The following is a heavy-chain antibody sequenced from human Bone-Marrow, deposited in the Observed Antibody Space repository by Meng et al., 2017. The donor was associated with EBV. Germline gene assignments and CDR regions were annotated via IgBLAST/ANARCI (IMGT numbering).Heavy chain of an antibody. CDR3: ASQIKYGDYDEGGFDY. D-gene: IGHD4-17*01. J-gene: IGHJ4*02. CDR1: GGSFSGYY. CDR2: INHSGST. Sequence: QGHLQQWGARLLKPSETLSLTCAVYGGSFSGYYWSWIRQPPGKGLEWIGEINHSGSTNYNPSLKSRVTISVDTSKNQFSLKLSSVTAADTAVYYCASQIKYGDYDEGGFDYWGQGTLVTVSS. V-gene: IGHV4-34*01.